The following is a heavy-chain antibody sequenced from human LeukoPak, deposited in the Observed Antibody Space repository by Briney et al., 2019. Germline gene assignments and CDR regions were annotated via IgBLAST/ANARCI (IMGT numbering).Heavy chain of an antibody. CDR1: GYIFTDYY. D-gene: IGHD2-2*01. CDR3: ARADFIDAGPYLIGP. V-gene: IGHV1-2*02. CDR2: INTKSGRT. J-gene: IGHJ5*02. Sequence: ASVNVSYKTSGYIFTDYYIHWVRQAPGQGLEWMGWINTKSGRTSSARKFQGRVTMTRDPSITTVYMNMAWLTSDDTAIYFCARADFIDAGPYLIGPWGQGTLVTVSS.